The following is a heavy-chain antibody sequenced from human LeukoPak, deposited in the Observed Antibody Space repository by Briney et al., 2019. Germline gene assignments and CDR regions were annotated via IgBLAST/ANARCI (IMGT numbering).Heavy chain of an antibody. V-gene: IGHV3-7*01. D-gene: IGHD2-2*01. Sequence: PGGSLRLSCAASGFTFSSYWMSWVRQAPGKGLEWVANIKGDGSEKYYVDSVKGRFTMSRDNAENSLYLQMNSPRAEDTAVYYCARTKGIMPFDYWGQGTLVTVSS. CDR3: ARTKGIMPFDY. J-gene: IGHJ4*02. CDR1: GFTFSSYW. CDR2: IKGDGSEK.